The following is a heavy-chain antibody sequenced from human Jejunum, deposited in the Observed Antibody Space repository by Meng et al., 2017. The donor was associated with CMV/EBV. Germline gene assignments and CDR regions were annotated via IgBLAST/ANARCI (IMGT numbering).Heavy chain of an antibody. CDR3: ARVAYGANYLDS. CDR2: NSLYNGNT. J-gene: IGHJ4*02. V-gene: IGHV1-18*01. CDR1: GDRFASYG. D-gene: IGHD4/OR15-4a*01. Sequence: QGQLVQYGAEVKKPGASVTVSCGTSGDRFASYGISWLRQAPGQGLEWMGWNSLYNGNTNYAQNLQGRVTMTTDTSTNSAYMELRNLRSDDTAVYYCARVAYGANYLDSWGQGTLVTVSS.